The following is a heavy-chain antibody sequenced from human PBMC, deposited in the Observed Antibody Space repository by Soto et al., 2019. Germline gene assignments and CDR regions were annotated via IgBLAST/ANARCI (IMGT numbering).Heavy chain of an antibody. V-gene: IGHV3-30*18. CDR2: ISYDVNNK. CDR1: GFTFSNYG. CDR3: SKGGSKAGMDV. J-gene: IGHJ6*02. Sequence: GGSLRLSCAVSGFTFSNYGMHWVRQAPGKGLEWVALISYDVNNKYYADSVKGRFTISRDNSKNTLFLQMNGLRAGDTAVYYCSKGGSKAGMDVWGQGTTVTVSS. D-gene: IGHD1-26*01.